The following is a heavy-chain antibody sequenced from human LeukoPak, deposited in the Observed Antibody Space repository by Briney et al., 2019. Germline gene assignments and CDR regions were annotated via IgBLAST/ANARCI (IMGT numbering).Heavy chain of an antibody. CDR2: IYYSGST. D-gene: IGHD2-15*01. V-gene: IGHV4-61*05. CDR3: AKTGGGSDPY. Sequence: SSETLSLTCTVSGGSISSSSYYWGWIRQPPGKGLEWIGYIYYSGSTNYNPSLKSRVTISVDTSKNQFSLKLSSVTAADTAVYYCAKTGGGSDPYWGQGTLVTVSS. CDR1: GGSISSSSYY. J-gene: IGHJ4*02.